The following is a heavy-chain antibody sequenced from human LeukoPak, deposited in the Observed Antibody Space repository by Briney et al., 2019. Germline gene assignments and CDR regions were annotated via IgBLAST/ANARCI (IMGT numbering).Heavy chain of an antibody. J-gene: IGHJ4*02. Sequence: GGSLRLSCAASGFTFSSYGMHWVRQAPGKGLEWVAVIWYDGSNKYYADSVKGRFTISRDSSKNTLYLQMNSLRAEDTAVYYCARDLNYYDSSGYLEDWGQGTLVTVSS. V-gene: IGHV3-33*01. D-gene: IGHD3-22*01. CDR1: GFTFSSYG. CDR2: IWYDGSNK. CDR3: ARDLNYYDSSGYLED.